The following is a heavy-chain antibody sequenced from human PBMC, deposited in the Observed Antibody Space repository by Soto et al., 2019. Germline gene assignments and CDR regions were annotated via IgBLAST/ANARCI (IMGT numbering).Heavy chain of an antibody. CDR3: ARHYPRSIAALKFLFSDYFDY. Sequence: SETLSLTCTVSGGSISSRRYYWGWIRQPPGKGLEWIGSIYYSGSTYYNPSLKSRVTISVDTSKNQFPLKLSSVTAADTAVYYCARHYPRSIAALKFLFSDYFDYWGQGTLVTVSS. V-gene: IGHV4-39*01. J-gene: IGHJ4*02. CDR2: IYYSGST. D-gene: IGHD6-6*01. CDR1: GGSISSRRYY.